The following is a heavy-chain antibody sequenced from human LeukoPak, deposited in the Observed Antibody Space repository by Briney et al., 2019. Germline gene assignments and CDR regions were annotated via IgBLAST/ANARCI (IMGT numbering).Heavy chain of an antibody. V-gene: IGHV3-21*01. CDR3: ARDLLGWELHYFDY. Sequence: GGSLRLSCAASGISFSSYWMNWVRQAPGKGLEWVSSISGSSSYIYYADSVKGRFTISRDNARNSLYLQMNSLRAEDTAVYYCARDLLGWELHYFDYWGQGTLVTVSS. J-gene: IGHJ4*02. CDR2: ISGSSSYI. D-gene: IGHD1-26*01. CDR1: GISFSSYW.